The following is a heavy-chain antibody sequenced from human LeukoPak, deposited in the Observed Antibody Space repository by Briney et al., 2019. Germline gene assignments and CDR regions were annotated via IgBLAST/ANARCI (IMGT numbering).Heavy chain of an antibody. Sequence: PGGSLRLSCVASGFTFSSYWMNWVRQAPGKGLEWVANIKGDGNEKNYVDSVKGRFSISRDNARNSLYLQMDSLRAEDTAVYYCAKEGAYPIITYDSWGQGALVTVSS. CDR2: IKGDGNEK. CDR1: GFTFSSYW. CDR3: AKEGAYPIITYDS. J-gene: IGHJ5*01. D-gene: IGHD3-10*01. V-gene: IGHV3-7*01.